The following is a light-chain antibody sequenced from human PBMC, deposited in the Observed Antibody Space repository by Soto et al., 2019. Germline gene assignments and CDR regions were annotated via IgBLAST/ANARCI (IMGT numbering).Light chain of an antibody. CDR1: QGVRNN. Sequence: EVVVTQSPVTLSVSPGESATLSCRASQGVRNNLAWYQQRPGQAPRLLIYGASNRATGIPDRFSGSGSGTDFTLTISRLEPEDFAVYYCQQYGSSGTFGQGTKVDIK. CDR2: GAS. J-gene: IGKJ1*01. V-gene: IGKV3-20*01. CDR3: QQYGSSGT.